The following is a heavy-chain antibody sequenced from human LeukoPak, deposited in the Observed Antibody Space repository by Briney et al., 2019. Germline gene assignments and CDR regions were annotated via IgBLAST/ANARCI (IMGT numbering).Heavy chain of an antibody. D-gene: IGHD1-14*01. CDR2: ISSSSSTI. CDR1: GFTFSSYS. V-gene: IGHV3-48*04. Sequence: GGSLRLSCAASGFTFSSYSMNWVRQAPGKGLEWVSYISSSSSTIYYADSVKGRFTISRDNAKNSLYLQMNSLRAEDTAVYYCAREGRSDAFDIWGQGTMVTVSS. CDR3: AREGRSDAFDI. J-gene: IGHJ3*02.